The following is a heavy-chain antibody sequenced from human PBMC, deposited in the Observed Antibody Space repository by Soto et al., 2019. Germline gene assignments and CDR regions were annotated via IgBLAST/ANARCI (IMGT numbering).Heavy chain of an antibody. Sequence: QVQLVESGGGVVQPGRSLRLSCAASGFTFTNYAMHWVRQAPGKGLEWVAIISYDGNNKYYADSVKGRFTISRDSSKSRLYLQMNSLRADDTAVSYCARSGVNSVDIWGQGTVVTVSS. J-gene: IGHJ3*02. D-gene: IGHD3-10*01. CDR1: GFTFTNYA. CDR2: ISYDGNNK. CDR3: ARSGVNSVDI. V-gene: IGHV3-30-3*01.